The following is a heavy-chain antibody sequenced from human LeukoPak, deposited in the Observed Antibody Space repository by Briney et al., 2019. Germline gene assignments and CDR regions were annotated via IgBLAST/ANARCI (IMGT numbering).Heavy chain of an antibody. D-gene: IGHD6-19*01. CDR3: ARDRIAVAGRSCYFDY. V-gene: IGHV4-4*02. J-gene: IGHJ4*02. CDR2: IYHSGST. CDR1: GGSISSSNW. Sequence: SGTLSLTCAVSGGSISSSNWWSRVRQPPGKGLEWIGEIYHSGSTNYNPSLKSRVTISVDKSKNQFSLKLSSVTAADTAVYYCARDRIAVAGRSCYFDYWGQGTLVTVSS.